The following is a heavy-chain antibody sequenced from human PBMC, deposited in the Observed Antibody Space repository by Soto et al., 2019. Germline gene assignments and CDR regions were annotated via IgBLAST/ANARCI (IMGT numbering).Heavy chain of an antibody. V-gene: IGHV4-59*01. CDR3: ARDHPHSYGVYYFDY. J-gene: IGHJ4*02. CDR2: IYSSGST. Sequence: SCKASGYTFTSYGISWVRQSPGKGLEWIGYIYSSGSTHYNPSLQNRVTISIDTSKNQVSLKVNSVTAADTAVYYCARDHPHSYGVYYFDYWGQGTPVTVSS. D-gene: IGHD5-18*01. CDR1: GYTFTSYG.